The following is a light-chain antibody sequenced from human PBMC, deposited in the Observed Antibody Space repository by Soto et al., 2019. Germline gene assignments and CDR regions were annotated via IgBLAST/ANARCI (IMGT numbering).Light chain of an antibody. CDR3: QQYINWPRT. Sequence: EIVLTQSPGTLSLSAGERATLSCRASQSVSSNLAWYQQKPGQAPRLLIYGASTRATGIPARFSGSGSGTDFTLTISSLQSEDFVVYYCQQYINWPRTFGQGTKVDIK. J-gene: IGKJ1*01. CDR2: GAS. V-gene: IGKV3-15*01. CDR1: QSVSSN.